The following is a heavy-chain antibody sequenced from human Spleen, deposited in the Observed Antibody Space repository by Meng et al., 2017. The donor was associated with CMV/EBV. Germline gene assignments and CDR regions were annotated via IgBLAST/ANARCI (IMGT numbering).Heavy chain of an antibody. Sequence: GGSLRLSCAASGFTFSSYAMSWVRQAPGKGLEWVSVIYSGGSSTYYADSVKGRFTISRDNSKNTLYLQMNSLRAEDTAVHYCAKGKYDFSAFHIWGQGTMVTVSS. CDR2: IYSGGSST. CDR3: AKGKYDFSAFHI. D-gene: IGHD3-3*01. J-gene: IGHJ3*02. CDR1: GFTFSSYA. V-gene: IGHV3-23*03.